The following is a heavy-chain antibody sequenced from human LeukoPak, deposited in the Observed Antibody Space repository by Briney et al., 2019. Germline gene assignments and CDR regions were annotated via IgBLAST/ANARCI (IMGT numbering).Heavy chain of an antibody. Sequence: GESLKISCKGSGYKFTNYWIAWVRQMPGQGLEWLGIIYPRDSDTRYSPSFQGQVSISVDTSIDTAYLQWSSVKASDTAMYYCARLLAAPYYVNFWGQGTLVTVSS. J-gene: IGHJ4*02. D-gene: IGHD6-25*01. V-gene: IGHV5-51*01. CDR2: IYPRDSDT. CDR3: ARLLAAPYYVNF. CDR1: GYKFTNYW.